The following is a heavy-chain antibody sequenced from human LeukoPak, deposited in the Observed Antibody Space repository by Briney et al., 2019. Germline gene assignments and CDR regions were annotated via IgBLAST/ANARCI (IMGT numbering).Heavy chain of an antibody. D-gene: IGHD4-11*01. J-gene: IGHJ4*02. CDR1: GNTFGSCT. V-gene: IGHV1-69*05. Sequence: GKPHGNTFGSCTSIWVGRPRGLGIEWMGGIIPIFGTANYAQKFQGRVTITTDESTSTAYMELSSLRSEDTAVYYCAREGNYGYFDYWGQGTLVTVSS. CDR2: IIPIFGTA. CDR3: AREGNYGYFDY.